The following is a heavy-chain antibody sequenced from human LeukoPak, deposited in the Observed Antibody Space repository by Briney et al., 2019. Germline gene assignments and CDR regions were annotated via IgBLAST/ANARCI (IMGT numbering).Heavy chain of an antibody. CDR2: VTWNSDTI. J-gene: IGHJ4*02. Sequence: PGGSLRLSCVASGFTFDDFAMHWVRHGPGKGLEWVSGVTWNSDTIAFADSVKGRFTIFRDNVKNSLYLQMNSLRTEDTAMYYCAKGDDSSWNIDSWGQGTLVTVSS. D-gene: IGHD6-13*01. CDR1: GFTFDDFA. CDR3: AKGDDSSWNIDS. V-gene: IGHV3-9*01.